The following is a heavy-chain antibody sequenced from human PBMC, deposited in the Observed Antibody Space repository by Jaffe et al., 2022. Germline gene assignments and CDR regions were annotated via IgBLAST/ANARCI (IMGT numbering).Heavy chain of an antibody. CDR2: ISTHNDDT. V-gene: IGHV1-18*01. CDR1: GYTFSSYG. J-gene: IGHJ4*02. CDR3: ATYNYNDRSFDY. Sequence: VQLVQSGADVKEPGASVKVSCKASGYTFSSYGINWVRQAPGQGLEWMGWISTHNDDTYYAQRLQGRVTMTTDTSTRTVYMELRSLRSDDTAMYYCATYNYNDRSFDYWGQGTLVTVSS. D-gene: IGHD1-20*01.